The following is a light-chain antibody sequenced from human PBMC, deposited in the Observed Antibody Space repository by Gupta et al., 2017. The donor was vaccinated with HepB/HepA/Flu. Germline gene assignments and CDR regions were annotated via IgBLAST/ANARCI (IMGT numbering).Light chain of an antibody. J-gene: IGKJ1*01. CDR2: SAS. V-gene: IGKV1-39*01. CDR3: QQGFTLPWT. Sequence: DIQMTQSPSSLSASLGDRVTITCRASQRIARYLNWYEKRPGKAPKLLISSASSLQSGVPSRFSGSGSGTEFSLTISSLRSEDSTTYYCQQGFTLPWTFGQGTKVEI. CDR1: QRIARY.